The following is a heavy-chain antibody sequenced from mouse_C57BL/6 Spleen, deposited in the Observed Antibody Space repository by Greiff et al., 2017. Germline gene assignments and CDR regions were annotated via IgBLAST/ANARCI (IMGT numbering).Heavy chain of an antibody. CDR3: ARGGSSYDAMDY. Sequence: EVKLVESGGGLVKPGGSLKLSCAASGFTFSSYAMSWVRQTPEKRLEWVATISDGGSYTYYPDNVKGRFTISRDNAKNNLYLQMSHLKSEDTAMYYCARGGSSYDAMDYWGQGTSVPVSS. J-gene: IGHJ4*01. D-gene: IGHD1-1*01. CDR1: GFTFSSYA. V-gene: IGHV5-4*03. CDR2: ISDGGSYT.